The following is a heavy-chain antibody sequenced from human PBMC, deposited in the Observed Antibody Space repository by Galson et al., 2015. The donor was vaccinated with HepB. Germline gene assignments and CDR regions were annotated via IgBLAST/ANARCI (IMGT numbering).Heavy chain of an antibody. CDR1: GYTFTGYY. CDR2: INPNSGGT. D-gene: IGHD6-13*01. CDR3: AKAAADTNPYGMDV. V-gene: IGHV1-2*04. Sequence: SVKVSCKASGYTFTGYYMHWVRQAPGQGLEWMGWINPNSGGTNYAQKFQGWVTMTRDTSINTAYMELSRLRSDDTAVYYCAKAAADTNPYGMDVWGQGTTVTVSS. J-gene: IGHJ6*02.